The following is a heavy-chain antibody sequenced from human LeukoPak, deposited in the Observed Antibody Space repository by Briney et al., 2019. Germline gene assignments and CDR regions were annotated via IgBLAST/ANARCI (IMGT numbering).Heavy chain of an antibody. CDR2: LNHSGST. D-gene: IGHD3-10*01. CDR3: ARAPSISMVRGLITPLYYGMDV. CDR1: GGSFSGYY. V-gene: IGHV4-34*01. J-gene: IGHJ6*02. Sequence: PSETLSLTCAVYGGSFSGYYWSWIRQPPGKGLEWIGELNHSGSTNYNPSLKSRVTISVDTSKNQFSLKLSSVTAADTAVYYCARAPSISMVRGLITPLYYGMDVWGQGTTVTVSS.